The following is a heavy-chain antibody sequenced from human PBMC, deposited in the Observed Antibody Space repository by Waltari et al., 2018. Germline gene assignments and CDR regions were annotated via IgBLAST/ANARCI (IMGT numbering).Heavy chain of an antibody. D-gene: IGHD6-13*01. Sequence: QVQLQESGPGLVKPSQPLSLTCTVSGGSISSGGYYWSWIRQPPGKGLEWIGYIYYSGSTYYNPSLKSRVTISVDTSKNQFSLKLSSVTAADTAVYYCARDQGSSSWYGKSPLGYWGQGTLVTVSS. CDR2: IYYSGST. J-gene: IGHJ4*02. CDR3: ARDQGSSSWYGKSPLGY. CDR1: GGSISSGGYY. V-gene: IGHV4-31*03.